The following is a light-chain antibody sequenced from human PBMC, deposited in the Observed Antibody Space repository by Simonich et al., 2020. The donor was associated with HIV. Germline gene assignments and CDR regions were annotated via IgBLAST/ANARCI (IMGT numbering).Light chain of an antibody. CDR2: AAS. CDR3: QHYYTTLT. Sequence: DIQMTQSPSSLSASVGDRVTITCRASQGINNSLAWYQQKPGKAPKLLLYAASRLESGVPSRFSGSGSGTDYTLTISSLQPEDFATYYCQHYYTTLTFGGGTNVEIK. V-gene: IGKV1-NL1*01. CDR1: QGINNS. J-gene: IGKJ4*01.